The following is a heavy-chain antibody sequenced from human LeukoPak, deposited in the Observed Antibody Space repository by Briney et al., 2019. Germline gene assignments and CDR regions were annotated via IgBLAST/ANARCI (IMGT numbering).Heavy chain of an antibody. J-gene: IGHJ4*02. D-gene: IGHD3-22*01. CDR2: INPNSRGT. CDR1: GYTFTCYY. CDR3: ATYYSDTSARD. V-gene: IGHV1-2*02. Sequence: GASVKVSCKASGYTFTCYYMHWVRQAPGQGLEWMGWINPNSRGTNYAPKFQGRVTMTRDTSISTAYMELSGLTSDDTAVYFCATYYSDTSARDWGQGTLVTVSS.